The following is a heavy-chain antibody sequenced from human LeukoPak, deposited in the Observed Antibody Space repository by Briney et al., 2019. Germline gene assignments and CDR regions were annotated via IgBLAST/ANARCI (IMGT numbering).Heavy chain of an antibody. CDR1: GFTFSSYA. CDR3: AKDVAGVRGVRGGFDY. CDR2: ISGSGVST. J-gene: IGHJ4*02. V-gene: IGHV3-23*01. Sequence: AGGSLRLSCSASGFTFSSYAMSWVPQAPGKGLEWVSGISGSGVSTYYADSVKGRFTISRDNSKNTLYLQMNSLRAEDTAIYYCAKDVAGVRGVRGGFDYWGQGTLVTVSS. D-gene: IGHD3-10*01.